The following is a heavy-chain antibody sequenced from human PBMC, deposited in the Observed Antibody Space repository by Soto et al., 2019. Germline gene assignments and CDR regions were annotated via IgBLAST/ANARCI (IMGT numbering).Heavy chain of an antibody. Sequence: QVQLQESGPGLVKPSQTLSLTCTVSGGSITSSGYYWSWIRQHPGEGLEWIGFTSNSGSTSYNPSLKRRVTTSVDTSSNQFSLNLKSVTAADTAVYYCARGGGSTKVDYWGQGTLVTVSP. D-gene: IGHD2-2*01. CDR1: GGSITSSGYY. CDR3: ARGGGSTKVDY. J-gene: IGHJ4*02. V-gene: IGHV4-31*03. CDR2: TSNSGST.